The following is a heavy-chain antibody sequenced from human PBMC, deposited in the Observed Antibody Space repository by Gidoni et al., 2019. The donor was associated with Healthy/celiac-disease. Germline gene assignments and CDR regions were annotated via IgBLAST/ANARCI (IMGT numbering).Heavy chain of an antibody. D-gene: IGHD3-10*01. Sequence: QVQLQESGPGLVKPSQTMSLTCTVSGGSISSGDYSWSWIRQPPGKGLEWIGYIYYRGSTYYNPSLKSRGTISVDTSKNQFSLKLSSVTAADTAVYYCARGWITMVRFDYWGQGTLVTVSS. CDR3: ARGWITMVRFDY. CDR2: IYYRGST. J-gene: IGHJ4*02. CDR1: GGSISSGDYS. V-gene: IGHV4-30-4*01.